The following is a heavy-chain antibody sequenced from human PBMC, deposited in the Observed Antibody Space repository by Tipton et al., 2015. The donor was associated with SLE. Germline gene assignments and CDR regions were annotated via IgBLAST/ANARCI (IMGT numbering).Heavy chain of an antibody. J-gene: IGHJ3*02. CDR1: GFTFSSYA. D-gene: IGHD3-10*01. V-gene: IGHV3-23*01. CDR2: ISGSGGST. CDR3: AKDSSSWFRGGNAFDI. Sequence: GSLRLSCAASGFTFSSYAMSWVRQAPGKGLEWVSAISGSGGSTYYADSVKGRFTISRDNSKNTLYLQMNSLRAEDTAVYYCAKDSSSWFRGGNAFDIWGQGTMVTVSS.